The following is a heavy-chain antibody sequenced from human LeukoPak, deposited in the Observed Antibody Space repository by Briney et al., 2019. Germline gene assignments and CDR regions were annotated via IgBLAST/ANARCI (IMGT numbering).Heavy chain of an antibody. V-gene: IGHV3-21*01. J-gene: IGHJ4*02. CDR1: GFTFSTYC. Sequence: GGSLRLSCAASGFTFSTYCVNSVGQAPGKGLEWVSSISSSSSHINYADSVRGRFTISRDNAKNSLYLQMTSVRAENTAVYYCARGLTTVTPLPGYWGQGTLVTVSS. D-gene: IGHD4-17*01. CDR3: ARGLTTVTPLPGY. CDR2: ISSSSSHI.